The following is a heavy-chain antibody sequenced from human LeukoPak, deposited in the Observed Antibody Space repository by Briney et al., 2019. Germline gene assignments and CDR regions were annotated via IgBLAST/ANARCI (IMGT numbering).Heavy chain of an antibody. J-gene: IGHJ5*02. V-gene: IGHV1-8*03. CDR1: GYTFTSYD. D-gene: IGHD3-22*01. Sequence: ASVKVSCKASGYTFTSYDINWVRQATGQGLEWIGWMNPNSGNTGYAQKFQGRVTITRNTSISTAYMELSSLRSEDTAVYYCAREELYDSSGYWFDPWGQGTLVIVSS. CDR2: MNPNSGNT. CDR3: AREELYDSSGYWFDP.